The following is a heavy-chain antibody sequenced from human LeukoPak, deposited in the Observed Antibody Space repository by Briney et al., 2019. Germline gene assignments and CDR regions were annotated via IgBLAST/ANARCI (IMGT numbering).Heavy chain of an antibody. CDR2: IYYSGST. V-gene: IGHV4-39*01. D-gene: IGHD3-22*01. CDR1: GGSISSSSYY. Sequence: PSETLSLTCTVSGGSISSSSYYWGWIRQSPGKGLEWIGSIYYSGSTYYNPSLKSRVTISVDTSKNQFSLKLSSVTAADTAVYYCARQTPITMIVVADDAFDIWGQGTMVTVSS. J-gene: IGHJ3*02. CDR3: ARQTPITMIVVADDAFDI.